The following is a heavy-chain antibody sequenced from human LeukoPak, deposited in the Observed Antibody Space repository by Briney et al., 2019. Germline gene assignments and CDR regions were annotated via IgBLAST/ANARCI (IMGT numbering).Heavy chain of an antibody. D-gene: IGHD3-10*01. J-gene: IGHJ4*02. CDR2: IYSGGST. V-gene: IGHV3-66*01. CDR3: ARDNRRDYYDSGSYNY. CDR1: GFTVSSNY. Sequence: PGGSLRLSCAASGFTVSSNYMSWVRQAPGKGLEWVSVIYSGGSTIYADSVKGRFTISRDNSKNTLYLQMNSLRAEDTAVYYCARDNRRDYYDSGSYNYWGQGTLVTVSS.